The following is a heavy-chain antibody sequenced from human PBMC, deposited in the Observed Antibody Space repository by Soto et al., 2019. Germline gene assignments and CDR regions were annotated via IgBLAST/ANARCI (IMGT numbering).Heavy chain of an antibody. CDR2: ISAYNGNT. V-gene: IGHV1-18*01. CDR1: GYTFTSYG. CDR3: ARDPNSSSWYTHHYYYYYGMDV. D-gene: IGHD6-13*01. J-gene: IGHJ6*02. Sequence: ASVKVSCKASGYTFTSYGISWVRQAPGQGLEWMGWISAYNGNTNYAQKLQGRVTMATDTSTSTAYMELRSLRSDDTAVYYCARDPNSSSWYTHHYYYYYGMDVWGQGTTVTVSS.